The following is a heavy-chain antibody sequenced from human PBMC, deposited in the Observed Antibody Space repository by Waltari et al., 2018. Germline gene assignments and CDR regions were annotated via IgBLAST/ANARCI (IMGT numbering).Heavy chain of an antibody. Sequence: VHLVQSGAEGTTPGASVRVSCQASGYPFTANYGHWVRQAPGQGLEWMGCIHPNSGATDDAQQFQGRVTMTLDTSISTLYMELSRLGSDDTAVYYCARAWFNSGFDYWGQGSLVTVSS. CDR2: IHPNSGAT. D-gene: IGHD3-10*01. CDR1: GYPFTANY. J-gene: IGHJ4*02. CDR3: ARAWFNSGFDY. V-gene: IGHV1-2*02.